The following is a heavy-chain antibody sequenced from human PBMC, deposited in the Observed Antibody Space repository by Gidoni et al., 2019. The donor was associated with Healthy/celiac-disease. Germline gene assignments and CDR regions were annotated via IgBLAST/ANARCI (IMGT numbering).Heavy chain of an antibody. D-gene: IGHD3-10*01. CDR2: ISSSSSYI. Sequence: EVQLVESGGGLVKPGGSLRLSCAASGFTFSSYSMNWVRQAPGKGLEWVSSISSSSSYIYYADSVKGRFTISRDNAKNSLYLQMNSLRAEDTAVYYCARGVLYGSGSYEGGYWGQGTLVTVSS. V-gene: IGHV3-21*01. CDR3: ARGVLYGSGSYEGGY. CDR1: GFTFSSYS. J-gene: IGHJ4*02.